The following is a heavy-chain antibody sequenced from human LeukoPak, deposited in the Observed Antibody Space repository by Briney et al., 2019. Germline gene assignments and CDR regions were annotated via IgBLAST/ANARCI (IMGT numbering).Heavy chain of an antibody. J-gene: IGHJ4*02. CDR3: ASTIAKSDFDY. CDR1: GGSVSTNNYC. CDR2: VCYSGGT. D-gene: IGHD3-10*01. V-gene: IGHV4-39*07. Sequence: SETLSLTCTVSGGSVSTNNYCWGWIRQPPGKGLDYVGTVCYSGGTYYNPSLKNRVATSLDTSKNQFSLKLSSVTAADTAVYYCASTIAKSDFDYWGQGTLVTVSS.